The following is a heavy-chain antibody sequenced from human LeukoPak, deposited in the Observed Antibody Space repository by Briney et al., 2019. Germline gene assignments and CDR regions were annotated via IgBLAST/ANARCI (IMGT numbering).Heavy chain of an antibody. Sequence: AGGSLRLSCAAAGFTVSSYGMHWVRQAPGKGLWWGAGIWYDGSNKYYADSVKGRFTISRDNSKNTLYLQMNSLRAEDTAVYYCASDAGVVTGDPAYYYYGMDVWGQGTTVTVSS. V-gene: IGHV3-33*01. CDR3: ASDAGVVTGDPAYYYYGMDV. D-gene: IGHD2-21*02. J-gene: IGHJ6*02. CDR2: IWYDGSNK. CDR1: GFTVSSYG.